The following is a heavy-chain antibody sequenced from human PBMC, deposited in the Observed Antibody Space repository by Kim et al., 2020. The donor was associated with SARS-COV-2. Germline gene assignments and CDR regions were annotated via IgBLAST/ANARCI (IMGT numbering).Heavy chain of an antibody. Sequence: GGSLRLSCAASGFTFSSYGMHWVRQAPGKGLEWVAVIWYDGSNKYYADSVKGRFTISRDNSKNTLYLQMNSLRAEDTAVYYCARPRLRFLEWFPIDGMDVWGQGTTVTVSS. CDR2: IWYDGSNK. J-gene: IGHJ6*02. CDR3: ARPRLRFLEWFPIDGMDV. D-gene: IGHD3-3*01. CDR1: GFTFSSYG. V-gene: IGHV3-33*01.